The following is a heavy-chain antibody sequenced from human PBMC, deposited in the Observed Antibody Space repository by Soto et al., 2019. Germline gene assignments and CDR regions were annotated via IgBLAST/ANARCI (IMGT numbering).Heavy chain of an antibody. CDR3: ASNYYYEEGYDWDGSDV. J-gene: IGHJ6*02. CDR1: GFTFSRYW. Sequence: EVQLVESGGGLVLPGGSLRLSCAASGFTFSRYWMHWVRQAPGQGLVWVSRISSYGSDTHYADSVKGRFTISRDNAKNTLDLQMTILRADDTAVYYCASNYYYEEGYDWDGSDVGGQWTTVTVSS. D-gene: IGHD3-3*01. CDR2: ISSYGSDT. V-gene: IGHV3-74*01.